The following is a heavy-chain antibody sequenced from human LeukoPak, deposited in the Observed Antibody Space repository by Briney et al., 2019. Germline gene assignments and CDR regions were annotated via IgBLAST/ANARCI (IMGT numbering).Heavy chain of an antibody. CDR3: AREAGDNAFDI. CDR1: GYTFTDFY. D-gene: IGHD2-21*01. J-gene: IGHJ3*02. Sequence: ASVKVSCKASGYTFTDFYMHWVRQAPGQGLEWMGWINPSSGGTNYAQKFQGRVTMTRDTSISTAYMEVSRLRSDDTAVYYCAREAGDNAFDIWGQGTMVTVSS. V-gene: IGHV1-2*02. CDR2: INPSSGGT.